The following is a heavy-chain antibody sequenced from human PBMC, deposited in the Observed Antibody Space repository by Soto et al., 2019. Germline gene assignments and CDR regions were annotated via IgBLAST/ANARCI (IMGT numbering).Heavy chain of an antibody. V-gene: IGHV3-23*01. CDR2: ISGSGGST. D-gene: IGHD3-22*01. Sequence: GGSLRLSCAASGFTFSSYAMSWVRQAPGKGLEWVSAISGSGGSTYYADSVKGRFTISRDNSKNTLYLQMNSLRAEDTAVYYCAKDSNHYYDSSGYYEYWGQGTLVTVSS. J-gene: IGHJ4*02. CDR1: GFTFSSYA. CDR3: AKDSNHYYDSSGYYEY.